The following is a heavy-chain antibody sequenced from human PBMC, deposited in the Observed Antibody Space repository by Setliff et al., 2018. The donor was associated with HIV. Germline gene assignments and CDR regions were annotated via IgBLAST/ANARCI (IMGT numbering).Heavy chain of an antibody. J-gene: IGHJ3*02. V-gene: IGHV4-61*02. D-gene: IGHD3-22*01. CDR1: GGSISSGSYY. CDR2: IYTSGST. Sequence: PSETLSLTCTVSGGSISSGSYYWSWIRQPAGKGLEWIGRIYTSGSTNYNPSLKSRVTISVDTSKNQFSLKLSSVTAADTAVYYCARDQGGYYDSSRAFDIWGQGTMVT. CDR3: ARDQGGYYDSSRAFDI.